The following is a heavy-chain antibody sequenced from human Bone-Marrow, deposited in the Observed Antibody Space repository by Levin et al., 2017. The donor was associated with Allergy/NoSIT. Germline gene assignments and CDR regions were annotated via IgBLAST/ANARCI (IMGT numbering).Heavy chain of an antibody. Sequence: GESLKISCAASGFTFTTYAVHWVRQAPGKGLEWVGVISYDGSNNHYADSVKGRFIISRDNSKNTLYLQMNSLRPEDTAVYYCARDIGLGYCGGDCYPGYWGQGTLVTVSS. CDR3: ARDIGLGYCGGDCYPGY. CDR1: GFTFTTYA. D-gene: IGHD2-21*02. CDR2: ISYDGSNN. V-gene: IGHV3-30*04. J-gene: IGHJ4*02.